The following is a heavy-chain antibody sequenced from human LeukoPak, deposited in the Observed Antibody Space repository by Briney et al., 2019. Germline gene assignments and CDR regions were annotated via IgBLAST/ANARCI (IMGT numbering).Heavy chain of an antibody. CDR1: GGSISSGDYY. Sequence: SETLSLTCTVSGGSISSGDYYWSWIRQPPGKGLEWIGYIYYSGSTYYNPSLKSRVTISVDTSKNQFSLKLSSVTAADTAVYYCARACFCSGGSCYFDYWGQGTLVTVSS. CDR3: ARACFCSGGSCYFDY. CDR2: IYYSGST. J-gene: IGHJ4*02. V-gene: IGHV4-30-4*01. D-gene: IGHD2-15*01.